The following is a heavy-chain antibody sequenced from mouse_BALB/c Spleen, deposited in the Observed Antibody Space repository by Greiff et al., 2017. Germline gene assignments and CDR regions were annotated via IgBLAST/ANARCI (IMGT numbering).Heavy chain of an antibody. Sequence: VQLQQSGAELVKPGASVKLSCKASGYTFTSYYMYWVKQRPGQGLEWIGEINPSNGGTNFNEKFKSKATLTVDKSSSTAYMQLSSLTSEDSAVYYCTRRGLRQSFDYWGQGTTLTVSS. J-gene: IGHJ2*01. CDR2: INPSNGGT. CDR3: TRRGLRQSFDY. CDR1: GYTFTSYY. D-gene: IGHD2-4*01. V-gene: IGHV1S81*02.